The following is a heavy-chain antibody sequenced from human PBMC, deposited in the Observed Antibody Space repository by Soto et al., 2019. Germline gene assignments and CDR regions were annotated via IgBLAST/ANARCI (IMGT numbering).Heavy chain of an antibody. D-gene: IGHD1-26*01. V-gene: IGHV3-7*01. J-gene: IGHJ4*02. CDR1: GFTFSSYY. CDR2: INEDGSEK. Sequence: GGSLRLSCAASGFTFSSYYMSWVRQAQGKGLEWVANINEDGSEKYYVDSVKGRFSVSRDNAKSSLYLQMNSLRAEDTAVYYCAKWGGAGSDCWGQGTLVTVSS. CDR3: AKWGGAGSDC.